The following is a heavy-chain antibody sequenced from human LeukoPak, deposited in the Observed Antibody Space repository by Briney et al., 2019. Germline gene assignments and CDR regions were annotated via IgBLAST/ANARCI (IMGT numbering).Heavy chain of an antibody. J-gene: IGHJ5*02. CDR2: IYYSGST. Sequence: KPSETLSLTCTVSGGSISSYHWSWIRQPPGKGLEWIGYIYYSGSTNYNPSLKSRVTISVDTSKNQFSLKLSSVTAADTAVYYCARAMVNYDILTGRSVWFDPWGQGTLVTVSS. D-gene: IGHD3-9*01. V-gene: IGHV4-59*01. CDR3: ARAMVNYDILTGRSVWFDP. CDR1: GGSISSYH.